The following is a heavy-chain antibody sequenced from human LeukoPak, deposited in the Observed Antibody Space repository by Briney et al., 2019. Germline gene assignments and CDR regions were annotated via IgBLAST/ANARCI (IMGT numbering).Heavy chain of an antibody. D-gene: IGHD6-13*01. V-gene: IGHV3-48*03. CDR1: GFTFSSYE. CDR3: ARVGQQLADY. CDR2: ISSSGNTI. Sequence: GGSLRLSCAASGFTFSSYEMNWVRQAPGKGLEWVSYISSSGNTIYNADSVKGRFIISRDNAKNSLYLQMNSLRAEDTAVYYCARVGQQLADYWGQGTLVTVSP. J-gene: IGHJ4*02.